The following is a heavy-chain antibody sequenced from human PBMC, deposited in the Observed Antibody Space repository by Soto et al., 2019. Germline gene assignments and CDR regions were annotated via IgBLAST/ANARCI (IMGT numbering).Heavy chain of an antibody. CDR1: GFTFSSYA. CDR2: ISSNGGST. V-gene: IGHV3-64D*06. CDR3: VKDIFGDIVATLDY. D-gene: IGHD5-12*01. Sequence: LRLSCSASGFTFSSYAMHWVRQAPGKGLEYVSAISSNGGSTYYADSVKGRFTISRDNSKNTLYLQMSSLRAEDTAVYYCVKDIFGDIVATLDYWGQGTLVTVSS. J-gene: IGHJ4*02.